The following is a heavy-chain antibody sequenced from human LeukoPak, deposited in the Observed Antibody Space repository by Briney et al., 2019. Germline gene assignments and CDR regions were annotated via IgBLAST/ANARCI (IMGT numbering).Heavy chain of an antibody. V-gene: IGHV3-74*01. CDR1: GFTFSSYW. CDR3: ARAKGCSSTSCYSYYFDY. D-gene: IGHD2-2*01. J-gene: IGHJ4*02. CDR2: LNSDGSST. Sequence: PGGSLRLSCAASGFTFSSYWMHWVLQAPGKGLVWVSRLNSDGSSTSYADSVKGRFTISRDSAKNTLFLQMDSLRADDTAVYYCARAKGCSSTSCYSYYFDYWGQGTLVTVSS.